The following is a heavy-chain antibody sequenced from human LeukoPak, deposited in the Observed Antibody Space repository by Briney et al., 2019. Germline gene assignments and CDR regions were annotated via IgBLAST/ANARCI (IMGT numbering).Heavy chain of an antibody. CDR3: ARRSEGSSSGVYGMDV. Sequence: GGSLRLSCAASGXTFSSYWMHWVRQAPGKGLVWVSRINSDGSSTSYADSVKGRFTISRDNAKNTLYLQMNSLRAEDTAVYYCARRSEGSSSGVYGMDVWGQGTTVTVSS. CDR2: INSDGSST. CDR1: GXTFSSYW. V-gene: IGHV3-74*01. J-gene: IGHJ6*02. D-gene: IGHD3-10*01.